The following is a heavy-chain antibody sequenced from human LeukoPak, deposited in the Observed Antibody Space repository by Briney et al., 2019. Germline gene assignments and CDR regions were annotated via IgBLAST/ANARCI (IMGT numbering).Heavy chain of an antibody. V-gene: IGHV1-8*01. CDR1: GYTFTSYD. CDR2: MNPNSGNT. D-gene: IGHD1-1*01. J-gene: IGHJ3*01. CDR3: ARGGPLEWAPDAFDL. Sequence: ASVKVSCKASGYTFTSYDINWVRQATGQGLEWMGWMNPNSGNTGYAQKFQGRVTMTRNTSISTAYMVLIRLKSDDTAVFYCARGGPLEWAPDAFDLWGQGTMVTVSS.